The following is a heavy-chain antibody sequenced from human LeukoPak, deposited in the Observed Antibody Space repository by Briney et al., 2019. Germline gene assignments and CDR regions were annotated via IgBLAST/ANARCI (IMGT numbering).Heavy chain of an antibody. J-gene: IGHJ4*02. CDR2: ISSSRSYI. CDR3: ASWGVDIDRGGVSDFDY. V-gene: IGHV3-21*01. Sequence: GGSLRLSCAASGFTFSSYSMNWVRQAPGKGLEWVSSISSSRSYIYYADSVKGRFTISGDNAKNSLYLQMNRLRAADTAVYYCASWGVDIDRGGVSDFDYWGQGTLVTVSS. D-gene: IGHD5-12*01. CDR1: GFTFSSYS.